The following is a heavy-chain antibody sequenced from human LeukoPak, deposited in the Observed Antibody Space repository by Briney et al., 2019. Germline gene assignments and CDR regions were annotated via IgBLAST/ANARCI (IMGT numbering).Heavy chain of an antibody. D-gene: IGHD6-19*01. V-gene: IGHV1-2*02. CDR2: INPNSGGT. CDR3: ATGIAVAGFDY. CDR1: GYTFTGYY. J-gene: IGHJ4*02. Sequence: ASVKVSCKASGYTFTGYYMHWVRRAPGQGLEWMGWINPNSGGTNYAQKFQGRVTMTGGTSISTAYMELSRLRSDDTAVYYCATGIAVAGFDYWGQGTLVTVSS.